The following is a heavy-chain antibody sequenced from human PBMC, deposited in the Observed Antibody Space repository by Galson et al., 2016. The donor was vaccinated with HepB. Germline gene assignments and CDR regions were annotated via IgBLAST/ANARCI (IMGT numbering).Heavy chain of an antibody. CDR1: GDSVSSNNVA. CDR2: TYYKFKWYN. Sequence: CAISGDSVSSNNVAWNWIRQSPSRGLEWLGRTYYKFKWYNDYAVPVKSRITIKPDTPKNQFSLQLNSVTPDDTAVYFCVRESGYNYFDFWGQGALVTVSS. CDR3: VRESGYNYFDF. J-gene: IGHJ4*02. V-gene: IGHV6-1*01. D-gene: IGHD5-12*01.